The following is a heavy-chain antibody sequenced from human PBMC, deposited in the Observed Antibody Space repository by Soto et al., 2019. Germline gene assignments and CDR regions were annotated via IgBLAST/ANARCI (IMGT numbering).Heavy chain of an antibody. Sequence: GGSLILSCAASGFTFDYYAMHWVRHAPGKGLEWVSGISWNSGSIGYADSVKGRFTISRDNAKNSLYLQMNSLRAEDTALYYCANTYYYGSGSYYRDWGQGTLVNVSS. CDR2: ISWNSGSI. V-gene: IGHV3-9*01. CDR1: GFTFDYYA. D-gene: IGHD3-10*01. CDR3: ANTYYYGSGSYYRD. J-gene: IGHJ4*02.